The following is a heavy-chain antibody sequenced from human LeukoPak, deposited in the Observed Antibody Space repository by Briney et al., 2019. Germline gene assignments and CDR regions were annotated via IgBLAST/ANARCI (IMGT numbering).Heavy chain of an antibody. CDR3: ARGGSQQNYCYNYMDV. CDR2: IYHSGIT. Sequence: KPSQTLSLACTVSGGSISSGGYYWSWIRQPPGKGLEWIGYIYHSGITNYNPSLKSRVTISIDRSKNQFSLKLSSVSAADTAVYYCARGGSQQNYCYNYMDVWGKGTTVTVSS. CDR1: GGSISSGGYY. J-gene: IGHJ6*03. V-gene: IGHV4-30-2*01. D-gene: IGHD1-26*01.